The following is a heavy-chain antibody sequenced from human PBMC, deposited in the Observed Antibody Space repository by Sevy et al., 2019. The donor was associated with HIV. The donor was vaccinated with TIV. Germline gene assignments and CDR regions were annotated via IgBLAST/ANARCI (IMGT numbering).Heavy chain of an antibody. Sequence: GGSLRLSCAASGFTFRSYVMHWVRQAPGKGLEWVACIRYDGSTKYYADSVKGRFTISRDNSKNTLYLQMNSLRGDDTSLYYCAKGLGMVQGALLSDDIWGQGTMVTVSS. D-gene: IGHD3-10*01. CDR2: IRYDGSTK. CDR1: GFTFRSYV. CDR3: AKGLGMVQGALLSDDI. J-gene: IGHJ3*02. V-gene: IGHV3-30*02.